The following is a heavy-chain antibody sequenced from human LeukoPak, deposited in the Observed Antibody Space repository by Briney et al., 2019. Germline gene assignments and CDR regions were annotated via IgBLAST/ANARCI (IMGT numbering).Heavy chain of an antibody. Sequence: GASVKVSCKASSYSFTSFGISWVRQAPGQGLEWMGWSSAYNGNTNYVQKFQGRVTMTTDTSTSTAYMELRSLRSDDTAVFYCARDTWAGGYRYYDSSGYYNYWGQGTLVTVSS. D-gene: IGHD3-22*01. J-gene: IGHJ4*02. CDR3: ARDTWAGGYRYYDSSGYYNY. CDR2: SSAYNGNT. CDR1: SYSFTSFG. V-gene: IGHV1-18*01.